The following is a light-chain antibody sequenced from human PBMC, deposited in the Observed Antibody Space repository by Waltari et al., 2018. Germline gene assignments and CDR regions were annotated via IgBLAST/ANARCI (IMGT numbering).Light chain of an antibody. Sequence: QSALTQPRSVSGSPGQSVTISCTGTSSDVGGYPYVSWYQQHPGEGPKLLIYEVNKRPSGVPDRFSGSKSGNTASLTISGLRTEDEADYYCFSYAGGPGIFGGGTKLTVL. CDR3: FSYAGGPGI. J-gene: IGLJ2*01. CDR1: SSDVGGYPY. CDR2: EVN. V-gene: IGLV2-11*01.